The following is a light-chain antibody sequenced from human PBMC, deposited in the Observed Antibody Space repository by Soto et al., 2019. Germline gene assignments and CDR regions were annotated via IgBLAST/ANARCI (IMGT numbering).Light chain of an antibody. J-gene: IGKJ5*01. CDR3: LQNDSFPPT. V-gene: IGKV1-17*03. CDR2: AAS. CDR1: QDIGNH. Sequence: DIQMTQSPSAMSASVGDRVTISCRASQDIGNHLAWFQQKPGKVPQRLIYAASSLQTGVPSRFSGSGSGTDFTLTINSLQPEDFATYYCLQNDSFPPTFGQGTRLET.